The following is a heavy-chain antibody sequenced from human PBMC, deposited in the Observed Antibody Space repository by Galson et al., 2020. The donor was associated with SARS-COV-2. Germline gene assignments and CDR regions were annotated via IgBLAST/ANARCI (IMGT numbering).Heavy chain of an antibody. CDR2: IYYSGST. Sequence: SETLSLTCTVSGGSISSSSYYWGWIRQPPGKGLEWIGSIYYSGSTYYNPSLKRRVTISVDTSKNQFSLKLSSVTAADTAVYYCDISSGYYPYACDIWGQWAMVTVSS. CDR3: DISSGYYPYACDI. D-gene: IGHD3-22*01. J-gene: IGHJ3*02. CDR1: GGSISSSSYY. V-gene: IGHV4-39*01.